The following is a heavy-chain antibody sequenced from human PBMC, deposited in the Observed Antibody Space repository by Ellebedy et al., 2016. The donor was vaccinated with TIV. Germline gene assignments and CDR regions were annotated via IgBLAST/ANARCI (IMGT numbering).Heavy chain of an antibody. Sequence: AASVKVSCKASGYTFTGYFIHWVRQAPGQGLEWMGWINPNSGGTNYAQKFQGRVTMTRDTSISPAYMELSRLRSADTAVYYCARDWYCGGDCYSNWFDPWGQGTLVNVSS. V-gene: IGHV1-2*02. CDR3: ARDWYCGGDCYSNWFDP. D-gene: IGHD2-21*02. CDR2: INPNSGGT. CDR1: GYTFTGYF. J-gene: IGHJ5*02.